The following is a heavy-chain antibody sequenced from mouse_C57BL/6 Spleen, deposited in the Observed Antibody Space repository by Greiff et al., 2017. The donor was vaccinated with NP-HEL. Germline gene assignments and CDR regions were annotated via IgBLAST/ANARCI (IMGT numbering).Heavy chain of an antibody. Sequence: VQLQQPGAELVRPGSSVKLSCKASGYTFTSYWMHWVKQRPIQGLEWIGNIDPSDSETHYNQKFKDKATLTVDKSSSTAYMQLSSLTSEDSAVYYCAKGGLTTVVATNAMDYWGQGTSVTVSS. J-gene: IGHJ4*01. V-gene: IGHV1-52*01. CDR2: IDPSDSET. CDR3: AKGGLTTVVATNAMDY. D-gene: IGHD1-1*01. CDR1: GYTFTSYW.